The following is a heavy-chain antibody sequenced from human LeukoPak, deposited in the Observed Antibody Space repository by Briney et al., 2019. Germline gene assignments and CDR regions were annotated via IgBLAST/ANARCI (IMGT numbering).Heavy chain of an antibody. CDR2: IRSKAYGGTT. J-gene: IGHJ4*02. D-gene: IGHD6-6*01. Sequence: GVLRLSCTASGFAFGDYAMSWVRQAPGKGLEWVGFIRSKAYGGTTEYAASVKGRFTISRDDSKSIAYLQMNSLKTEDTAVYYCTLLYIAARSHFDYWGQGTLVTVSS. CDR3: TLLYIAARSHFDY. V-gene: IGHV3-49*04. CDR1: GFAFGDYA.